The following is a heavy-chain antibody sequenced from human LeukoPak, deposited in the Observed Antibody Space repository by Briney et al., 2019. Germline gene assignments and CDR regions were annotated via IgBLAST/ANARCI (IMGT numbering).Heavy chain of an antibody. CDR2: IDNSGST. Sequence: PSETLSLTCAVYGGSFSGCYWGWIRQAPGKGLEWIGSIDNSGSTYYNPSLKSRVTISVDMSKNQFSLKMSSVTAADTAVYYCARVYSSSWYWNWFDPWGQGTLVTVSS. CDR1: GGSFSGCY. J-gene: IGHJ5*02. CDR3: ARVYSSSWYWNWFDP. V-gene: IGHV4-38-2*01. D-gene: IGHD6-13*01.